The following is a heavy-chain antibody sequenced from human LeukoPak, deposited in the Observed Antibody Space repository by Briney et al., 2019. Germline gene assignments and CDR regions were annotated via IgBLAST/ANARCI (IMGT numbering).Heavy chain of an antibody. CDR2: ISAYNGNT. D-gene: IGHD2-2*01. V-gene: IGHV1-18*01. Sequence: ASVKVSCRASGYTFTSYGISWVRQAPGQGLEGMGWISAYNGNTNYAQKLQGRVTMTTDTSTSTAYMELRSLRSDDTAVYYCARDFEVVVPAAMKDHYYYYYGMDVWGQGTTVTVSS. CDR1: GYTFTSYG. J-gene: IGHJ6*02. CDR3: ARDFEVVVPAAMKDHYYYYYGMDV.